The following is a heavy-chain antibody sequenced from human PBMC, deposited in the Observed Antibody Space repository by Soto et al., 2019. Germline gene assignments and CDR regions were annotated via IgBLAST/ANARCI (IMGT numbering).Heavy chain of an antibody. CDR1: GYTFTSYG. CDR3: ARDGTGQNPGPFEY. D-gene: IGHD3-9*01. CDR2: ISAYNGNT. J-gene: IGHJ4*02. Sequence: DSVKVSCKASGYTFTSYGISWVRQAPGQVLEWMGLISAYNGNTNYAQKLQGRVTITTDTSTSTAYMELRSLRSDDTAVYYCARDGTGQNPGPFEYWGQGTLVTAAS. V-gene: IGHV1-18*01.